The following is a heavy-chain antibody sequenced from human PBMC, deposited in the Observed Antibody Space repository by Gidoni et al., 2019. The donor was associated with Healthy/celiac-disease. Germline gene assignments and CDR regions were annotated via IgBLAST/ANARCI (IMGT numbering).Heavy chain of an antibody. CDR3: ATGKYYYGSGSHH. D-gene: IGHD3-10*01. Sequence: EVQLLESGGGLVQPGGSLRLSCAAPGFPFSSYAMSRVRQAPGKGLEWVSAISGSGGSTYYADSVKGRFTISRDNSKNTLYLQMNSLRAEDTAVYYCATGKYYYGSGSHHWGQGTLVTVSS. CDR1: GFPFSSYA. J-gene: IGHJ5*02. CDR2: ISGSGGST. V-gene: IGHV3-23*01.